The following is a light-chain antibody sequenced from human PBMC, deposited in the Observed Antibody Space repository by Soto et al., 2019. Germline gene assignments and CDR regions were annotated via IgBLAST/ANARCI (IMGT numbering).Light chain of an antibody. CDR2: EVS. Sequence: QSVLTQPASVSGSPGQSITISCTGTSSDVGSYNLVSWYQHHPGKAPKLTIYEVSNRPSGVSNRFSGSKSGNTASLTISGLQAEDEAEYYCSSYTSSSTDVFGTGTKVTVL. V-gene: IGLV2-14*02. CDR1: SSDVGSYNL. J-gene: IGLJ1*01. CDR3: SSYTSSSTDV.